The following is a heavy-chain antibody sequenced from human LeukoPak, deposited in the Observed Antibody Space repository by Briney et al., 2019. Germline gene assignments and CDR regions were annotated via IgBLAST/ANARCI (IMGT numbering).Heavy chain of an antibody. J-gene: IGHJ4*02. CDR3: AKSGYNRFDY. D-gene: IGHD5-24*01. CDR2: ISGSGSIT. Sequence: GGSLRLSCAASGFTFSSYEMNWVRQAPGKGLEWVSTISGSGSITYYADSMKGRFTISRDNSKNTLYLQMNSLRADDTAVYYCAKSGYNRFDYWGQGTLVTVSS. CDR1: GFTFSSYE. V-gene: IGHV3-23*01.